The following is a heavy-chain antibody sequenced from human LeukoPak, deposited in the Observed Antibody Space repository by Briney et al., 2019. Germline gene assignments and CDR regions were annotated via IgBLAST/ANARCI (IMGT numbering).Heavy chain of an antibody. V-gene: IGHV4-31*03. Sequence: PSETLSLTCTVSSDSISSGGYYWSWIRQHPGEGLEWIGYIYHSGYTYYNPSLKSRVTISVDTSKNQFSLKLSSVTAADTAVYYCARDDTDYSSSWYGHFQHWGQGTLVTVSS. J-gene: IGHJ1*01. D-gene: IGHD6-13*01. CDR3: ARDDTDYSSSWYGHFQH. CDR1: SDSISSGGYY. CDR2: IYHSGYT.